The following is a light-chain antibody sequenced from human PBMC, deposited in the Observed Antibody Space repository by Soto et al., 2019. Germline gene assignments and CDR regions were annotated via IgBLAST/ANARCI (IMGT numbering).Light chain of an antibody. CDR1: SSDVGGYNY. V-gene: IGLV2-14*03. CDR3: SSYRRGSTYV. CDR2: DVT. J-gene: IGLJ1*01. Sequence: QSVLTQPASVSGSPGQSITVSCTGTSSDVGGYNYVSWYQQHPGKAPRPMIYDVTNRPSGVSDRFSGSKSGNAASLTISGLQAEDEAAYYCSSYRRGSTYVFGTGTKVTVL.